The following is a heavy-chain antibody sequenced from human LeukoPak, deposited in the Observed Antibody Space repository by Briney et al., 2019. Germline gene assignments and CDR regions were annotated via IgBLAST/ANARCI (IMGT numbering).Heavy chain of an antibody. CDR1: GYTFKSNG. CDR3: ARDRLHAFDF. D-gene: IGHD6-25*01. J-gene: IGHJ3*01. Sequence: PVASVTVSCKASGYTFKSNGISWVRQAPGQGLEWMGWISSYSGTTDYAQKLQGRVTMTTDTSTRTAYMELRSLRYDDTAVYYCARDRLHAFDFWGRGTMVTVSS. CDR2: ISSYSGTT. V-gene: IGHV1-18*01.